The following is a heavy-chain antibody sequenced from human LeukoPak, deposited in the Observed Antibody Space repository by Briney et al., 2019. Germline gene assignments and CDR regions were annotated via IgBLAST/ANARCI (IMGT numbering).Heavy chain of an antibody. D-gene: IGHD3-10*01. J-gene: IGHJ3*02. CDR1: GDSISSYY. Sequence: SETLSLTCTVSGDSISSYYWSWIRQPPEKGLEWIGGIYNSGRTNDNPSLKSRVTISKDTSKNQVSLNLRSVTAADTAVYYCTRDRPAEKISVWFGGPPAGLDPFDIWGQGKMVIVSS. CDR3: TRDRPAEKISVWFGGPPAGLDPFDI. V-gene: IGHV4-59*01. CDR2: IYNSGRT.